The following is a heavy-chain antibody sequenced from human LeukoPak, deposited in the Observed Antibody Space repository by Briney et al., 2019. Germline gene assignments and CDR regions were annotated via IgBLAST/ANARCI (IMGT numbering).Heavy chain of an antibody. V-gene: IGHV4-34*01. CDR2: INHSGST. D-gene: IGHD4-17*01. CDR1: GGSFSGHY. J-gene: IGHJ5*02. Sequence: SETLSLTCAVYGGSFSGHYWSWIRQPPGKGLEWIGEINHSGSTNYNPSLKSRVTISVDTSKNQFSLKLSSVTAADTAVYYCARKTTVTTCWFDPWGQGTLVTVSS. CDR3: ARKTTVTTCWFDP.